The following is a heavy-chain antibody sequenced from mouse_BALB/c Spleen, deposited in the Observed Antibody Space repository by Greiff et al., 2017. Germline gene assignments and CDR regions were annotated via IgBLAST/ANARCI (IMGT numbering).Heavy chain of an antibody. CDR3: ASPPRDGYYGGFAY. CDR2: ISSGSSTI. Sequence: EVNLVESGGGLVQPGGSRKLSCAASGFTFSSFGMHWVRQAPEKGLEWVAYISSGSSTIYYADTVKGRFTISRDNPKNTLFLQMTSLRSEDTAMYYCASPPRDGYYGGFAYWGQGTLVTVSA. J-gene: IGHJ3*01. CDR1: GFTFSSFG. D-gene: IGHD2-3*01. V-gene: IGHV5-17*02.